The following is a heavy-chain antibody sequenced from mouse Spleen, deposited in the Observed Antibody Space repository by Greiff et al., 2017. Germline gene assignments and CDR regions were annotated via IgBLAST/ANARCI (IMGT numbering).Heavy chain of an antibody. Sequence: VQLQESGAELVRPGVSVKISCKGSGYTFTDYAMHWVKQSHAKSLEWIGVISTYYGDASYNQKFKGKATMTVDKSSSTAYMELARLTSEDSAIYYCARVYGRSLYYAMDYWGQGTSVNVSA. CDR3: ARVYGRSLYYAMDY. CDR1: GYTFTDYA. CDR2: ISTYYGDA. J-gene: IGHJ4*01. D-gene: IGHD1-1*01. V-gene: IGHV1S137*01.